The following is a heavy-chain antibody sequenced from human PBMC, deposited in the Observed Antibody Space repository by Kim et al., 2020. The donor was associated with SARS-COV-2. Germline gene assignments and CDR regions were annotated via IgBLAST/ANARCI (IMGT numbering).Heavy chain of an antibody. J-gene: IGHJ4*02. CDR3: ARTAVKGVIVLVPAANHFDY. D-gene: IGHD2-2*01. CDR1: GFTFDTYV. CDR2: ISRTGDDT. V-gene: IGHV3-23*01. Sequence: GGSLRRSCAASGFTFDTYVMSWVRQAPGKGLEWISTISRTGDDTYFADSVKGRFTLSRDNSKNNLFLHMTSLRPEDTAVYYCARTAVKGVIVLVPAANHFDYWGQGTQVTVSP.